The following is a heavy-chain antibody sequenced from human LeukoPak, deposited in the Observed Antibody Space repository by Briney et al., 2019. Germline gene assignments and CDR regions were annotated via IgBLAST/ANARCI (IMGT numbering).Heavy chain of an antibody. D-gene: IGHD3-22*01. CDR1: GFTFSSYS. CDR3: LSSGYYYLDAFDI. CDR2: ISSSSSTI. Sequence: GGSLRLSCAASGFTFSSYSMNWVRQAPGKGLEWVSYISSSSSTIYYADSVKGRFTISRDNAKNSLYLQMNSLRAEDTAVYYCLSSGYYYLDAFDIWGQGTMVTVSS. V-gene: IGHV3-48*01. J-gene: IGHJ3*02.